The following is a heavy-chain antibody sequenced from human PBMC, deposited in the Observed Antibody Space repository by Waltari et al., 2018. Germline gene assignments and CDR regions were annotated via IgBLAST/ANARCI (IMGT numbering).Heavy chain of an antibody. CDR3: ARGGNSGYDEFDY. J-gene: IGHJ4*02. V-gene: IGHV3-33*01. CDR2: IWYDGSNK. Sequence: QVQLVESGGGVVQPGRSLRLSCAASGFTFSSYGMHWVRQAPGKGLEGVAVIWYDGSNKYYADSVKGRFTISRDNSKNTLYLQMNSLRAEDTAVYYCARGGNSGYDEFDYWGQGTLVTVSS. D-gene: IGHD5-12*01. CDR1: GFTFSSYG.